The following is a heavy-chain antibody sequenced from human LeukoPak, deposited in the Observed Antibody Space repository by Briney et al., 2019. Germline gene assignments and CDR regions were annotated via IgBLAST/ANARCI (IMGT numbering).Heavy chain of an antibody. J-gene: IGHJ4*02. V-gene: IGHV3-21*01. Sequence: GGSLRLSCAASGFTFSSYSMNWVRQAPGKGLEWVSSISSSSSYIYYADSVKGRFTISRDNAKNSLYLQMNSLRAEDTAVYYCARFYGLGVSRVSPYYFDYWGQGTLVTVSS. D-gene: IGHD3-3*01. CDR1: GFTFSSYS. CDR3: ARFYGLGVSRVSPYYFDY. CDR2: ISSSSSYI.